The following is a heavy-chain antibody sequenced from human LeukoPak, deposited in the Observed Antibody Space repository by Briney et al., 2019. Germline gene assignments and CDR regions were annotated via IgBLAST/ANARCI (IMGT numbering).Heavy chain of an antibody. D-gene: IGHD5/OR15-5a*01. CDR2: IYHSGNT. Sequence: SETLSLTCTVSGFSISSGAYWGWIRQPPGKGLEWIGRIYHSGNTYYNPSLKSRVTLSVDTSKNQFSLHLSSVPAADTAVYFCARVRGAYSVGYYFDYWGQGTLVTVSS. CDR3: ARVRGAYSVGYYFDY. V-gene: IGHV4-38-2*02. CDR1: GFSISSGAY. J-gene: IGHJ4*02.